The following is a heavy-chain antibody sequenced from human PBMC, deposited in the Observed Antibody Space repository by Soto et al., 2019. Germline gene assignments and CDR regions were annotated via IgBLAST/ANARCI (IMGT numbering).Heavy chain of an antibody. V-gene: IGHV3-15*01. Sequence: EVQLVESGGGLVKPGGSLRISCAASGFTFSNAWMSWVRQAPGKGLEWIGRIKRKTDGGTTDYAAPVTGRFTISRDDSTNRLYLQMNSLKTEDTAVYYCTTAATTVTKIDFWGQGTLVTVSS. J-gene: IGHJ4*02. CDR2: IKRKTDGGTT. D-gene: IGHD4-17*01. CDR1: GFTFSNAW. CDR3: TTAATTVTKIDF.